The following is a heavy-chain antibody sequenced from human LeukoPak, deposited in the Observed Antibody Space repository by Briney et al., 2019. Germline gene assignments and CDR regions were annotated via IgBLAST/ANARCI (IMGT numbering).Heavy chain of an antibody. Sequence: GGSLRLSCAASGFTFSSYEMNWVRQAPGKGLEWVSYISGSGSTIYYADSVKGRFTISRDNAKNSLYLQMNSLRAEDTAVYYCAREGERLSFDYWGQGTLVTVSS. CDR1: GFTFSSYE. V-gene: IGHV3-48*03. CDR3: AREGERLSFDY. D-gene: IGHD2/OR15-2a*01. CDR2: ISGSGSTI. J-gene: IGHJ4*02.